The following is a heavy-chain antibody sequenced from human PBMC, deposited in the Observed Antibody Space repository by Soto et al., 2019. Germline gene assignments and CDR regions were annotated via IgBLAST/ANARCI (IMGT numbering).Heavy chain of an antibody. D-gene: IGHD6-6*01. J-gene: IGHJ4*02. CDR1: GYTFTSYG. CDR2: ISAYNGNT. Sequence: QVQLVQSGAEVKKPGASVKVSCKAPGYTFTSYGISWVGQAPAQGLEWMGWISAYNGNTNYAQKPQVRVTMTTDTATSTACMELRSLRSDDTAVYYCARVGKHIAARPFDYWGQGTLVSVSS. V-gene: IGHV1-18*01. CDR3: ARVGKHIAARPFDY.